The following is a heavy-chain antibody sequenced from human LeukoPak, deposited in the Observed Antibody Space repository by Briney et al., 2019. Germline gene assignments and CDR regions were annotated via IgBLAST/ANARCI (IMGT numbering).Heavy chain of an antibody. CDR1: GYTLTELS. Sequence: ASVKVSCKVSGYTLTELSMHWVRQAPGKGLEWMGGFDPEDGETIYAQKFQGRVTMTRNTSISTAYMELSSLRSEDTAVYYCARGLGRLPAALYYGMDVWGQGTTVTVSS. V-gene: IGHV1-24*01. D-gene: IGHD2-2*01. J-gene: IGHJ6*02. CDR2: FDPEDGET. CDR3: ARGLGRLPAALYYGMDV.